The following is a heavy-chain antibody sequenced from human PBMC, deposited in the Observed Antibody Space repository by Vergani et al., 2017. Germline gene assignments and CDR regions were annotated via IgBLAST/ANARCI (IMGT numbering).Heavy chain of an antibody. D-gene: IGHD3-3*01. V-gene: IGHV3-48*01. Sequence: EVQLVESGGGLVQPGGSLRLSCAASGFTFSSYSMNWARQAPGKGLEWVSYISSSSSTIYYADSVKGRFTISRDNAKNSLYLQMNSLRAEDTAVYYCARVRGPTIFGDKYYFDYWGQGTLVTVSS. CDR1: GFTFSSYS. CDR3: ARVRGPTIFGDKYYFDY. CDR2: ISSSSSTI. J-gene: IGHJ4*02.